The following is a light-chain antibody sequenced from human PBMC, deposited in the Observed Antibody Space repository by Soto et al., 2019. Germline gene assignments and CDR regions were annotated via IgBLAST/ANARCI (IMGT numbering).Light chain of an antibody. Sequence: IQMTQSPSSLSASVGDRVTITCRASQSLSSRLTWYQQKPGEAPKLLIYETSSLHSGVPSRFSGSGSETDFTPTINSLQPEDFATYYCQQSFSPPYTFGQGTKLEIK. V-gene: IGKV1-39*01. J-gene: IGKJ2*01. CDR2: ETS. CDR3: QQSFSPPYT. CDR1: QSLSSR.